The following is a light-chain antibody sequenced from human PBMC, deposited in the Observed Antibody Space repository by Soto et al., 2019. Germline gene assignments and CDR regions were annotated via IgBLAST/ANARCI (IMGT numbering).Light chain of an antibody. CDR1: SSNIGNNY. V-gene: IGLV1-51*02. CDR3: GTWDSSLSAGV. J-gene: IGLJ1*01. CDR2: ENN. Sequence: QSVLTRAPSVSAAPGQKVTISCPGNSSNIGNNYVSWYQQLPGTAPKLLIYENNKRPSGIPDRFSGSKSGTSATLGITGLQTGDEADYYCGTWDSSLSAGVFGTGTKSPS.